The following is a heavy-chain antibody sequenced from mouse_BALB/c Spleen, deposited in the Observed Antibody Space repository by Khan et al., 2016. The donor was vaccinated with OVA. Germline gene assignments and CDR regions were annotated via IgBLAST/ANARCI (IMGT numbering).Heavy chain of an antibody. CDR1: AYTFTDYA. J-gene: IGHJ3*01. V-gene: IGHV1S137*01. CDR3: ARGSGKSRFAY. D-gene: IGHD1-3*01. Sequence: QVQLKQSGAELVRPGVSVKISCKGSAYTFTDYAMHWVKQSHAKSLEWIGVISSYYGDANYNQKFKGKATMTVDKSSSTAYMELDRLTSEDSAIDYCARGSGKSRFAYWGQGTLVSVSA. CDR2: ISSYYGDA.